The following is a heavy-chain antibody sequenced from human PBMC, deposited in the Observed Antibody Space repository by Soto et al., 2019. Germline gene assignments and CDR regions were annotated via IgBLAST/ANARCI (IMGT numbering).Heavy chain of an antibody. CDR3: AREGLDTAGFFDV. J-gene: IGHJ3*01. D-gene: IGHD6-13*01. V-gene: IGHV3-74*01. CDR1: GFALSRYW. Sequence: GGSLRLSCTASGFALSRYWMHWVRQAPGKGLEWVSRIEGDGSSTTSADPVKGRFTVSRDDARNTLYLQMSSLRADDTAIYYCAREGLDTAGFFDVWGQGTMVTVSS. CDR2: IEGDGSST.